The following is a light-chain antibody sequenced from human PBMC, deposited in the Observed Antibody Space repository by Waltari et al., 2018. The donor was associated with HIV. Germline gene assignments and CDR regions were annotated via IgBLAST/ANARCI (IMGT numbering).Light chain of an antibody. V-gene: IGLV2-8*01. CDR3: NSYAGSNNWV. J-gene: IGLJ3*02. CDR2: EVN. Sequence: QSALTQPPSASGPPGQSVTITSTGTISDVGGSQYVPWYQQHPGKAPKLMIYEVNKRPSGVPDRFSCSKSANTASLTVSGLQADDEADYYCNSYAGSNNWVFGGGTKLTVL. CDR1: ISDVGGSQY.